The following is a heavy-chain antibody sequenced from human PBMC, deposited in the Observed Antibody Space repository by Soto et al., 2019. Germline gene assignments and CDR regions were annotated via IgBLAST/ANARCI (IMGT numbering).Heavy chain of an antibody. CDR3: ARGGQHFRNPLWDNYDYGMDV. Sequence: EAQLVESGGGSVQPGGSLRLSCTASGFTFSNYWMSWVRQAPGKGLEGVANINQEGSEKDYVDSVKGRFTISRDYAKNSLFLQMNSLRAEDTAVYYCARGGQHFRNPLWDNYDYGMDVWGQGTTVTVSS. J-gene: IGHJ6*02. CDR2: INQEGSEK. CDR1: GFTFSNYW. D-gene: IGHD3-16*01. V-gene: IGHV3-7*05.